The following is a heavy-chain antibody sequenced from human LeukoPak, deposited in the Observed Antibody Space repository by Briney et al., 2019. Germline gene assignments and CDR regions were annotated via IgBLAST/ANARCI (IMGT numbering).Heavy chain of an antibody. CDR2: IIHLFVTP. V-gene: IGHV1-69*01. CDR3: ARGNNPPYNSYYFMDV. CDR1: GGTFSSYP. J-gene: IGHJ6*03. D-gene: IGHD1/OR15-1a*01. Sequence: SVKVSCKASGGTFSSYPISWVRQAPGQGLEWMGGIIHLFVTPKYAQNFQGRVTITADESTSTAYMELSSLRSDDTAVYYCARGNNPPYNSYYFMDVWGKGTTVSVSS.